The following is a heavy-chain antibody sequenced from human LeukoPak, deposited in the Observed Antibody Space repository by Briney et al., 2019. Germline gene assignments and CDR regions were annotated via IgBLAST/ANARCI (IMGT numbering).Heavy chain of an antibody. J-gene: IGHJ4*02. V-gene: IGHV4-38-2*02. CDR2: IYHSGST. CDR3: GRDGGGFSGSYIDY. CDR1: GGSISSYY. Sequence: PSETLSLTCTVSGGSISSYYWSWIRQPPGKGLEWIGSIYHSGSTYYNPSLKSRVTISVDTSKNQFSLKLSSVTAADTAVYYCGRDGGGFSGSYIDYWGQGTLVTVSS. D-gene: IGHD1-26*01.